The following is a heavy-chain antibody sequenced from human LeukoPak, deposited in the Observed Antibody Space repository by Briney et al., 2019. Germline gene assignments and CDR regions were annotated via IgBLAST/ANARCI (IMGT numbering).Heavy chain of an antibody. J-gene: IGHJ3*02. CDR3: ARDRDRSSWYPEAFDI. CDR1: GFTFSSFW. D-gene: IGHD6-13*01. Sequence: GGSLRLSCAASGFTFSSFWMSWVRQAPGRGLEWVATIRQDGSQKYYLDSVKGRFTISRDNAKNSLYLQMNSLRAEDTAVYYCARDRDRSSWYPEAFDIWGQGTTVTVSS. CDR2: IRQDGSQK. V-gene: IGHV3-7*01.